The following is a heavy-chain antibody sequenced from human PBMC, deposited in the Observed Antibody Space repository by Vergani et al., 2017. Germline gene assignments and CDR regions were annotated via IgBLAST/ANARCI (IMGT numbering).Heavy chain of an antibody. CDR1: GYIFSNFW. V-gene: IGHV5-51*01. Sequence: EKQLVQSGSETKKPGESLKISCQAFGYIFSNFWIVWVRQRPGRGLEWVGIIYPGDSEVKSNPTFRGQVIFSVDTSVNTAYLQWRSLQASDTATYFCASGGHGSENGGALQLWGQGTNITVSS. CDR3: ASGGHGSENGGALQL. CDR2: IYPGDSEV. D-gene: IGHD3-10*01. J-gene: IGHJ3*01.